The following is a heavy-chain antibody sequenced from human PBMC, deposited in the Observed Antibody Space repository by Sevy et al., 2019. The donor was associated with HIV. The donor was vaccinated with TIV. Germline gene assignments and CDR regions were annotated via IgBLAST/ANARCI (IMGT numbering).Heavy chain of an antibody. J-gene: IGHJ4*02. Sequence: GGSLRLSCAASGFTFSSYEMNWVRQAPGEGPEWVSSITSSAANKYYSDSVKGRFTISRENAKNSLFLQMNSLRAEDTAVYYCVRDLPPSATTVAHFDYWGQGTLVTVSS. CDR2: ITSSAANK. CDR3: VRDLPPSATTVAHFDY. CDR1: GFTFSSYE. D-gene: IGHD4-17*01. V-gene: IGHV3-48*03.